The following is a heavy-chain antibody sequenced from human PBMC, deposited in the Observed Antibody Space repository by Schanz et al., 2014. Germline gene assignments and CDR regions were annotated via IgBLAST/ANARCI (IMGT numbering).Heavy chain of an antibody. CDR1: GFSVSNTY. D-gene: IGHD3-10*01. Sequence: EVQLAESGGGLIQPGGSLRLSCAASGFSVSNTYMPWVRPPPGKGMEWVSVINSAGTTYYADSGKGRFTFSRDSSKNTVYLQMDSLRADDTSVYYCARGRGYIIGQWGQGILVTVSS. CDR2: INSAGTT. CDR3: ARGRGYIIGQ. V-gene: IGHV3-53*01. J-gene: IGHJ4*02.